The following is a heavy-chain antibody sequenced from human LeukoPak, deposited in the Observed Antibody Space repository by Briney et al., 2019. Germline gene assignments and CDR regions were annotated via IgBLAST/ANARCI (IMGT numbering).Heavy chain of an antibody. CDR1: GFTFTNYG. CDR2: ISDDEIDK. Sequence: GGSLRLSCAASGFTFTNYGMHWVRQAPGKGLEWVAHISDDEIDKHYADSVKGRFTISRDNSKNTVYLQMNSLRPEVSALYSCVKEGPFYGGNRYFDSWGQGTLVTVSS. V-gene: IGHV3-30*18. J-gene: IGHJ4*02. CDR3: VKEGPFYGGNRYFDS. D-gene: IGHD4-23*01.